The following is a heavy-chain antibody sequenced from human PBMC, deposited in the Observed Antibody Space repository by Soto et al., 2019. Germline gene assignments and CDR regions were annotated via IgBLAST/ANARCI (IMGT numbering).Heavy chain of an antibody. Sequence: QVQLQESGPGLAKPSQTLSLTCTVSGASLSSGGYYWTWIRQVPGKALEWIGYIFHTGTTFYNPSLKSRVVMSIEKSDNQFSLNRRSVTAADTAVYYCARGLGYDSNGRFLAAFDVWGQGTMVTVSS. D-gene: IGHD3-22*01. CDR3: ARGLGYDSNGRFLAAFDV. V-gene: IGHV4-31*03. CDR1: GASLSSGGYY. J-gene: IGHJ3*01. CDR2: IFHTGTT.